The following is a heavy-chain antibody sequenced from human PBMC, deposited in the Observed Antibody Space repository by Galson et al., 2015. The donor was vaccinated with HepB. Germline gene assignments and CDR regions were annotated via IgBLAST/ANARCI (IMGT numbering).Heavy chain of an antibody. CDR1: GDSIISYY. CDR3: AAGPGDMYYFDY. V-gene: IGHV4-4*07. Sequence: SETLSLTCTVSGDSIISYYWSWIRQPAGKGLEWIGRIHTSGSTDYNPSLRSRITMSVDTSQNQFSLILTSVTAADTAVYHCAAGPGDMYYFDYWGQGTLVTVSS. J-gene: IGHJ4*02. CDR2: IHTSGST.